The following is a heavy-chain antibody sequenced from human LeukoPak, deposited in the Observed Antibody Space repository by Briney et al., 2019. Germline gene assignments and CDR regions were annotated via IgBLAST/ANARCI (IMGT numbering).Heavy chain of an antibody. Sequence: GGSLRLSSAAPLSTSSGAVMCTVRQAPGKGLEWVSAISGSGGSTYYADSVKGRFTISRDNSKNTLYLQMDSLRAEDTAVYYCETTASPMIVVFIYCFGCRGQGTLVTVSS. V-gene: IGHV3-23*01. CDR1: LSTSSGAV. D-gene: IGHD3-22*01. CDR2: ISGSGGST. CDR3: ETTASPMIVVFIYCFGC. J-gene: IGHJ4*02.